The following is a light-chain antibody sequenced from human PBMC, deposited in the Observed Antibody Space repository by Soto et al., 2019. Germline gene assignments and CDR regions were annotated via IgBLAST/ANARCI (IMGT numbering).Light chain of an antibody. V-gene: IGKV3-20*01. J-gene: IGKJ5*01. Sequence: LSQSPGTLSLYPGERATLSCRASQSVTNNQLAWFRQKPGQAPRLLIWGVSNRATGIPDRFSGSGSGTDFTLTISRLEPEDFAVYYCQQYGSSPPITFGQGTRLEVK. CDR1: QSVTNNQ. CDR2: GVS. CDR3: QQYGSSPPIT.